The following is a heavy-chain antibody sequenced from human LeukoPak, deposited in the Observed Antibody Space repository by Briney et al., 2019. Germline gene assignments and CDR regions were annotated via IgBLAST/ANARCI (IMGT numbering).Heavy chain of an antibody. CDR1: GYTLTELS. J-gene: IGHJ3*02. CDR3: ATDLTCSSSRVGAFDI. Sequence: GASVKVSCKVSGYTLTELSMHWVRQAPGKGLEWMGGFDPEDGETIYAQKFQGRVTMTEDTSTDTAYMELSSLRSEDTAVYYCATDLTCSSSRVGAFDIWGQGTMVTVSS. V-gene: IGHV1-24*01. CDR2: FDPEDGET. D-gene: IGHD6-6*01.